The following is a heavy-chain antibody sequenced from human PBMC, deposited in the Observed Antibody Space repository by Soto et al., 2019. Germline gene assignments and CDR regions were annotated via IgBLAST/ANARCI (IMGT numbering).Heavy chain of an antibody. Sequence: SETLSLTCTVSGGSISSGDYYWSWIRQPPGKGLEWIGYIYYSGSTYYNPSLKSRVTISVDTSKNQFSLKLSSVTAADTAVYYCARGAKPEAFDIWGQGTMVTVSS. CDR2: IYYSGST. CDR1: GGSISSGDYY. V-gene: IGHV4-30-4*01. J-gene: IGHJ3*02. CDR3: ARGAKPEAFDI.